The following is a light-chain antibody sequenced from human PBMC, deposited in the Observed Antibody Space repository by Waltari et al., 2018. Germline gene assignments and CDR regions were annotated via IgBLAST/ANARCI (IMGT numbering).Light chain of an antibody. CDR2: RNN. V-gene: IGLV1-47*01. CDR3: ASWDGSLGGVV. J-gene: IGLJ2*01. CDR1: DYNTGNHF. Sequence: QSVLSQPPSASGTPGQRVTISCSGSDYNTGNHFVYWYHQPPGAAPKRLIYRNNRRPSGGPDRFSGSKSGPQATLAISGLRSEDGALYYCASWDGSLGGVVFGGGTKLTVL.